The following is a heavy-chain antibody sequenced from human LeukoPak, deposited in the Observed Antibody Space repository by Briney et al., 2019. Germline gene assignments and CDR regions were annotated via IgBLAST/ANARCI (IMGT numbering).Heavy chain of an antibody. CDR2: INTDGSST. CDR1: GFTFSSYW. D-gene: IGHD2-2*01. CDR3: ARELDGDIVPAKSFDY. J-gene: IGHJ4*02. Sequence: PGGSLRLSCAASGFTFSSYWMHWVRQAPGKGLVWVSRINTDGSSTSYADSVKGRFTISRDNAKNTLYLQMNSLRAEDTAVYYCARELDGDIVPAKSFDYWGQGTLVTVSS. V-gene: IGHV3-74*01.